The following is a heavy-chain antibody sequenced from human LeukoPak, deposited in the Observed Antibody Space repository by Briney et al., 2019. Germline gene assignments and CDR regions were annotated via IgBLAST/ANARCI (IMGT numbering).Heavy chain of an antibody. D-gene: IGHD4-17*01. CDR2: ISYDATNK. Sequence: GGSLRLSCAASGFTFINYGMHWVRQAPGKGLEWVAVISYDATNKYYADSVKGRFTISRDNSKNTLYLQMNSLKTDDTAVYYCANYGDYQYFDYWGQGTPVTISS. CDR1: GFTFINYG. J-gene: IGHJ4*02. CDR3: ANYGDYQYFDY. V-gene: IGHV3-30*18.